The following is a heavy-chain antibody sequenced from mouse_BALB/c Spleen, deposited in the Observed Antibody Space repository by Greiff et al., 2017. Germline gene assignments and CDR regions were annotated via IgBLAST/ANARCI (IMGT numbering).Heavy chain of an antibody. D-gene: IGHD2-2*01. J-gene: IGHJ2*01. CDR3: ARSEGLRGDFDY. CDR2: ISTYYGDA. Sequence: QVQLQQSGAELVRPGVSVKISCKGSGYTFTDYAMHWVKQSHAKSLEWIGVISTYYGDASYNQKFKGKATMTVDKSSSTAYMELARLTSEDSAIYYCARSEGLRGDFDYWGQGTTLTVSS. V-gene: IGHV1S137*01. CDR1: GYTFTDYA.